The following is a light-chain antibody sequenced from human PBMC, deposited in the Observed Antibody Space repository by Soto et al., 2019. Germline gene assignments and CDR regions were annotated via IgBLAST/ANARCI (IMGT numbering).Light chain of an antibody. J-gene: IGKJ5*01. V-gene: IGKV1-39*01. CDR3: QHYVSPPIT. Sequence: DIQMTQSPSSLSASVGDRVTITCRASQSISSYLNWYQQKPGKAPKLLIYAASTLQSGVPSRFSGSGSGTDFTLTISRLEPEDFAVYYCQHYVSPPITFGQGTRLEIK. CDR2: AAS. CDR1: QSISSY.